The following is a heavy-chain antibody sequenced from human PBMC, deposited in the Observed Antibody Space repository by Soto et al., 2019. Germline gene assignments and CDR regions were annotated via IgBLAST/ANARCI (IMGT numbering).Heavy chain of an antibody. J-gene: IGHJ4*02. D-gene: IGHD1-1*01. CDR2: IGASGAGT. CDR3: AKFGMATTKRSPPYYIDY. CDR1: EFTFRNYA. Sequence: GGSLRLSCTASEFTFRNYAMSWVRQAPGKGLEWVSAIGASGAGTHYSDSVKGRFTFSRDNSKNTLYLQMNSLRAEDTAVYYCAKFGMATTKRSPPYYIDYWGQGALVTVSS. V-gene: IGHV3-23*01.